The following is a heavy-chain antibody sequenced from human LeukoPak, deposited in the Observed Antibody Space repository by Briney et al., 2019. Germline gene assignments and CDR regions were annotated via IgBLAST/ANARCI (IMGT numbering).Heavy chain of an antibody. CDR1: GFTFDDYG. CDR2: INWNGGST. Sequence: GGTLRLSCAASGFTFDDYGMSWVRQAPGKGLGWVSGINWNGGSTGYADSLKGRFTISRDNAKNSLYLQMNSLRAEDTALYYCARLMYYYGSGSSYYFDYWGQGTLVTVSS. D-gene: IGHD3-10*01. CDR3: ARLMYYYGSGSSYYFDY. V-gene: IGHV3-20*04. J-gene: IGHJ4*02.